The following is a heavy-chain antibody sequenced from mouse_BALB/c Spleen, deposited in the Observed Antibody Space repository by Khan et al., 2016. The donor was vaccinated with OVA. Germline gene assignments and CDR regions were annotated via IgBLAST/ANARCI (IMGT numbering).Heavy chain of an antibody. V-gene: IGHV9-4*02. CDR2: INTHSGVP. Sequence: QIQLAQSGPELKKPGETVRISCKASGYTFTTAGIQWVQKMPGKGLKWIGWINTHSGVPKYAEDFKGRFAFSLEISVNTAYLQITNLQNEDTATYFCATGEAAYYRNDGGTKEYWGQGTSVTVSS. D-gene: IGHD2-14*01. CDR1: GYTFTTAG. J-gene: IGHJ4*01. CDR3: ATGEAAYYRNDGGTKEY.